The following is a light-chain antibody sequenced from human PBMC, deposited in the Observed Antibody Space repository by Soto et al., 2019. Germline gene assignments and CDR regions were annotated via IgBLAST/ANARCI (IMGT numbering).Light chain of an antibody. CDR1: QSISSN. Sequence: EIVMTQSPATLSVSPGERATLSCRASQSISSNLAWYQQKPGQAPRLLIYGASTRATGIPARFSGSGSGTEFTLTTGSLQSEDFAVYYCQQYNNWPGWTFGQGPRWKSN. V-gene: IGKV3-15*01. CDR3: QQYNNWPGWT. J-gene: IGKJ1*01. CDR2: GAS.